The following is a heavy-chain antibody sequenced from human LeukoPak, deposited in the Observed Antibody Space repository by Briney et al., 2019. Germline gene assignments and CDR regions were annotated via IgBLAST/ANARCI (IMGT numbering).Heavy chain of an antibody. Sequence: GGSLRLSCAASGFTFSSYWMHWVRQAPGKGLVWVSRINSDGSSTYYADSVKGRFTISRDSSKNTLYLQMNSLRAEGTAVYYCAKHPGGYYYDHFDYWGQGTLVTVSS. D-gene: IGHD3-22*01. CDR1: GFTFSSYW. J-gene: IGHJ4*02. CDR3: AKHPGGYYYDHFDY. V-gene: IGHV3-74*01. CDR2: INSDGSST.